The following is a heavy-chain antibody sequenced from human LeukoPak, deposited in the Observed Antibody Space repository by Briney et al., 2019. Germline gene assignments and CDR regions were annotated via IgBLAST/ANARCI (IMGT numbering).Heavy chain of an antibody. CDR2: ISSSSSYI. D-gene: IGHD2-2*01. CDR1: GFTFSSYS. V-gene: IGHV3-21*01. Sequence: GRSLRLSCAASGFTFSSYSMNWVRQAPGKGLEWVSSISSSSSYIYYADSVKGRFTISRDNAKNSLYLQMNSLRAEDTAVYYCARDHGCSSTSCYAGYYYYGMDVWGQGTTVTVSS. J-gene: IGHJ6*02. CDR3: ARDHGCSSTSCYAGYYYYGMDV.